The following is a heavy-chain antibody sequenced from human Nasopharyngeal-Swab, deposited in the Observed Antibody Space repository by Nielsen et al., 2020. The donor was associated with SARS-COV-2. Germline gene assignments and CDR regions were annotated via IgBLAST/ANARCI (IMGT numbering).Heavy chain of an antibody. CDR1: GRSISSSS. J-gene: IGHJ4*02. Sequence: GSLRLSCTVSGRSISSSSWSWIRQPPGKGLEWIGEINHSGSTNYNPSLKSRVTISVDTSKNQFSLKLSSVTAADTAVYYCARGFDYWGQGTLVTVSS. V-gene: IGHV4-59*13. CDR3: ARGFDY. CDR2: INHSGST.